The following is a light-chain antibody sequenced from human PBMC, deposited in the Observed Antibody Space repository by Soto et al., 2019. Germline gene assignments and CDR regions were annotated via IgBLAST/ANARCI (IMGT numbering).Light chain of an antibody. J-gene: IGKJ1*01. CDR3: QQYGSSPWT. V-gene: IGKV3-20*01. CDR2: GAS. CDR1: QSVSSNY. Sequence: EIVLTQSPGTLSLSPGERATLSCRASQSVSSNYLAWYRQTPGQAPRLLIYGASNRATGIPDRFSGSGSGTDVTLIISRLEPEDFALYYCQQYGSSPWTFGQGTKVEIK.